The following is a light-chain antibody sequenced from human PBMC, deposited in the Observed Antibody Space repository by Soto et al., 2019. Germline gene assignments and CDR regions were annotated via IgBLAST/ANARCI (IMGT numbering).Light chain of an antibody. V-gene: IGKV3D-15*01. Sequence: VVLTQSQAALSVSPGQRATLSCLASQSVSSNLAWYQQKPGQAPRLLIYGASTRAAGIPDRFSGGGSGTDFTLTINRLEPDDFAVYYCQQFGYSLWTFGQGTKVDI. CDR1: QSVSSN. J-gene: IGKJ1*01. CDR2: GAS. CDR3: QQFGYSLWT.